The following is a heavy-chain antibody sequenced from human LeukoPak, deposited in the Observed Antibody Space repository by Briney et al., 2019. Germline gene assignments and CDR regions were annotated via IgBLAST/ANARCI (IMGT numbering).Heavy chain of an antibody. Sequence: GGYLRLYCAASGFTLADYAMHWLRQAPGKGLEWVPLISGDGGSTYYADSVKGRFTDSRDNSKNSLYLQMNGLRTEDIALHKPTKKKVGGDGYNDYSAQGTLVTASS. D-gene: IGHD5-24*01. J-gene: IGHJ4*01. CDR2: ISGDGGST. V-gene: IGHV3-43*02. CDR1: GFTLADYA. CDR3: TKKKVGGDGYNDY.